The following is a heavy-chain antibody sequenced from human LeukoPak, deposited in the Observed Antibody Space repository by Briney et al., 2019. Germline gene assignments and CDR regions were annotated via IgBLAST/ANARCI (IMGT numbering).Heavy chain of an antibody. J-gene: IGHJ3*02. D-gene: IGHD2-2*01. V-gene: IGHV3-23*01. Sequence: GGSLRLSCAASGFTFSSYAMNWVRQAPGKGLEWVSGITGSGGSTYYADSVKGRFTISRDNSKNTLYLQMNSLRAEDTGVYYCAKDSNQLPLGAFDIWGQGTMVTVSS. CDR1: GFTFSSYA. CDR3: AKDSNQLPLGAFDI. CDR2: ITGSGGST.